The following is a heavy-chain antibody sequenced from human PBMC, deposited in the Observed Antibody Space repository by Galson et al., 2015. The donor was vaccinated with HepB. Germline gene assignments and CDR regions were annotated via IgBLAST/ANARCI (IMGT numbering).Heavy chain of an antibody. CDR1: AYSFTTYW. CDR3: ARDPSTQPMSIAARGWFAP. CDR2: IYPGDSDT. J-gene: IGHJ5*02. D-gene: IGHD6-6*01. Sequence: QSGAEVKKPGESLKISCKGSAYSFTTYWIAWVRQMPGKGLEWMGIIYPGDSDTRYSPSFQGQVTISADKSISTAYLQWSSLKASDTAVYYCARDPSTQPMSIAARGWFAPWGPGTLVTVSS. V-gene: IGHV5-51*03.